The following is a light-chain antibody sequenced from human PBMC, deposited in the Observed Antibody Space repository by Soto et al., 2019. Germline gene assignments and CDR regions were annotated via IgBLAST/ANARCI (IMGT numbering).Light chain of an antibody. J-gene: IGKJ5*01. CDR2: DAS. CDR1: QDISNY. CDR3: QQYDNLLIT. Sequence: DIQMTQSPSTLSASLGDVVTITCQSSQDISNYLNWYQQKPGKAPKLLIYDASNLETGVPSRFSGSGSGTDFTFTISSLQPEDIATYYRQQYDNLLITFGQGTRLEI. V-gene: IGKV1-33*01.